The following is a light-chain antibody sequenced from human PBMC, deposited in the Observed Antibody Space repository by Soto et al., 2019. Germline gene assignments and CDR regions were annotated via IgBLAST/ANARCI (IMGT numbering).Light chain of an antibody. J-gene: IGKJ4*01. CDR3: QKQISWPVI. V-gene: IGKV3-11*01. Sequence: EIVLTQSPATLSLSPGERATLSCRASQSVTNSLAWYQQKPGQAPRLLVYDASNRATGIPTRFSGGGSGTDFPLTISTLQPEDFDVYYGQKQISWPVIFGVGTKVE. CDR1: QSVTNS. CDR2: DAS.